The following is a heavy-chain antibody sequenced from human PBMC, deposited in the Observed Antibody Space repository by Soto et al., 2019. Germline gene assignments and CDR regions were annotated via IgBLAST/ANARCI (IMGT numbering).Heavy chain of an antibody. CDR3: ARDPSYGSSWYYYFDY. D-gene: IGHD6-13*01. V-gene: IGHV3-48*02. J-gene: IGHJ4*02. Sequence: EVRLVESGGDLIQPGGSLRLSCVASEFTLNGYAMNWVRQAPGKGLEWVSYISSSSGKIDYADSVKGRFTISRDNAKNSLFLQMNSLRDEDTAVYYCARDPSYGSSWYYYFDYWGQGTPVTVSS. CDR2: ISSSSGKI. CDR1: EFTLNGYA.